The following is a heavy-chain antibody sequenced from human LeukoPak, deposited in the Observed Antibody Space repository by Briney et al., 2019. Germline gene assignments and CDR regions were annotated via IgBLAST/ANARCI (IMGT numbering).Heavy chain of an antibody. CDR2: ISYDGSNK. Sequence: PGGSLKLSCAASGFTFSSYAVHWVRQAPGKGLEWVAVISYDGSNKYYADSVKGRFTISRDNSKNTLYLQMNSLRAEDTAVYYCARVSGSYFLGDAFDIWGQGTMVTVSS. CDR3: ARVSGSYFLGDAFDI. CDR1: GFTFSSYA. V-gene: IGHV3-30-3*01. J-gene: IGHJ3*02. D-gene: IGHD1-26*01.